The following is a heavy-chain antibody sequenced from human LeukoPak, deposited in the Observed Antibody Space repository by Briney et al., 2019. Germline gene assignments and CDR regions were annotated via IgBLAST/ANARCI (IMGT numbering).Heavy chain of an antibody. CDR1: GFTFSSYG. J-gene: IGHJ6*02. D-gene: IGHD1-26*01. Sequence: GGSLRLSCAASGFTFSSYGMHWVRQAPGKGLEWVAVISYDGSNKYYADSVKGRFTISRDNSKNTLYLQMNSLRAEDTAVYYCAKDPSYPYSGSYYGYYYYGMDVRGQGTTVTVSS. CDR2: ISYDGSNK. V-gene: IGHV3-30*18. CDR3: AKDPSYPYSGSYYGYYYYGMDV.